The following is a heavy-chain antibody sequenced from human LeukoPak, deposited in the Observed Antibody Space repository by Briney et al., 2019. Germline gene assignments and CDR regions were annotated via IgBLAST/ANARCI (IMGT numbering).Heavy chain of an antibody. CDR1: GGTFSTYV. J-gene: IGHJ6*03. CDR2: IIPMFGTA. Sequence: SVKVSCKASGGTFSTYVISWVRLAPGQGLAWMGRIIPMFGTANYAQKFQGRVTITADKSTSTAYMELKSLRSEDTGVYYCARALHADMVTSRGGYNYYHMDVWGRGTTVTVSS. V-gene: IGHV1-69*06. D-gene: IGHD2-21*02. CDR3: ARALHADMVTSRGGYNYYHMDV.